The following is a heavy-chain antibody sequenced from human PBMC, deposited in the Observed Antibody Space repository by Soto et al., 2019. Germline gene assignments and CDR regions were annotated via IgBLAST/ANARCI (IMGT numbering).Heavy chain of an antibody. Sequence: GGSLRLSCAASGITFTTYAMSWVRQAPGKGLEWVSTVAANVSNRHYADFVKGRFTISRDNSRNTLSLQMNSLRVEDTAIYYCAGDYLRLNSLNGNFYSFGMDVWGQGTAVTVSS. J-gene: IGHJ6*02. CDR3: AGDYLRLNSLNGNFYSFGMDV. V-gene: IGHV3-23*01. CDR2: VAANVSNR. CDR1: GITFTTYA. D-gene: IGHD4-17*01.